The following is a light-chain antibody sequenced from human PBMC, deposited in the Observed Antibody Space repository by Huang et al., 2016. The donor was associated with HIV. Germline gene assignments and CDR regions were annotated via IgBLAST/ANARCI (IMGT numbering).Light chain of an antibody. J-gene: IGKJ2*01. CDR1: QDISNY. V-gene: IGKV1-16*01. CDR3: QHYKTSPLT. CDR2: AAS. Sequence: DIQMTQSPSSLSASVGDRVTITCRASQDISNYLVWFQQKPGKAPKALIYAASTLQTGVPSRFSGREAGTDFTLTINSLQREDFATYYCQHYKTSPLTFGQGTKLEIK.